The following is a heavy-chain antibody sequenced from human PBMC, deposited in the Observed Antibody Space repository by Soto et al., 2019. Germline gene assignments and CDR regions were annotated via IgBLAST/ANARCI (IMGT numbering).Heavy chain of an antibody. J-gene: IGHJ5*02. CDR2: INHSGST. Sequence: SETLSLTCAVYGGSFSGYYWSWIRQPPGKGLEWIGEINHSGSTNYNPSLKSRVTISVDTSKNQFSLKLSSVTAADTAVYYCARHCGPAITIFGVVPTGGYNRFDPWGQGTLVTVSS. CDR1: GGSFSGYY. D-gene: IGHD3-3*01. V-gene: IGHV4-34*01. CDR3: ARHCGPAITIFGVVPTGGYNRFDP.